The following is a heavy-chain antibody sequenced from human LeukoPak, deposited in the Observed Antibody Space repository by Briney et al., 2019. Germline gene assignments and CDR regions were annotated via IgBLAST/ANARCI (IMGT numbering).Heavy chain of an antibody. CDR2: ISYDGSNK. CDR1: GFTFSSYA. D-gene: IGHD3-10*01. V-gene: IGHV3-30*04. Sequence: GGSLRLSCAASGFTFSSYAMHWVRQAPGKGLEWVAVISYDGSNKYYADSVKGRFTISRDNSKNTLYLQMNSLRAEDTAVYYCAKARSYYYGSEDAFDIWGQGTMVTVSS. CDR3: AKARSYYYGSEDAFDI. J-gene: IGHJ3*02.